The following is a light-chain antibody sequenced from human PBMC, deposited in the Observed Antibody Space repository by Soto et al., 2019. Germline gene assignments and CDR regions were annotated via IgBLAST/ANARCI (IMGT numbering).Light chain of an antibody. CDR1: DIGSKT. CDR3: QVWDSSRDPYV. J-gene: IGLJ1*01. V-gene: IGLV3-21*02. CDR2: DDS. Sequence: SYELTQPPSVSVAPGQTARITCGGDDIGSKTMHWYQQKPGQAPVLVIYDDSDRPSGIPERFSGSNSGNTATLTISRVEAGDEADYYCQVWDSSRDPYVFGTGTKVTVL.